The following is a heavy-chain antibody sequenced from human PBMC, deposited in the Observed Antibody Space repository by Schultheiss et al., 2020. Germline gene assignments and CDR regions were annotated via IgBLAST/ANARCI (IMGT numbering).Heavy chain of an antibody. J-gene: IGHJ4*02. CDR3: ANSRGSGATTRGPFDY. CDR2: ISGSGGST. Sequence: GESLKISCAASGFTFSSYAMSWVRQAPGKGLEWVSAISGSGGSTYYADSVKGRFTISRDNSKNTLYLQMNSLRAEDTAVYYCANSRGSGATTRGPFDYWGQGTLVTVSS. D-gene: IGHD1-26*01. V-gene: IGHV3-23*01. CDR1: GFTFSSYA.